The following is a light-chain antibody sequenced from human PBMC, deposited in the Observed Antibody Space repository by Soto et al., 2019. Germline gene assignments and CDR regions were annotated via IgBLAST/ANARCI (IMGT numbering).Light chain of an antibody. CDR3: QQSYTIPS. CDR1: HSISNY. J-gene: IGKJ4*01. CDR2: GVS. V-gene: IGKV1-39*01. Sequence: DIKMTQSPSSLSASVGDRVTITCRTSHSISNYLNWYQQKPGKAPKLLIYGVSSLQSAVPSRFSGSGSGTDFTLTISSLQPEDSATYYCQQSYTIPSFGGGTKVEIK.